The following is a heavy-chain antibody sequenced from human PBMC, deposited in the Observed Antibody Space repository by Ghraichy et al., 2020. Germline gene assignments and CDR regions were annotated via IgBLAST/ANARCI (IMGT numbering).Heavy chain of an antibody. V-gene: IGHV1-3*01. J-gene: IGHJ4*02. CDR2: INAGNGNT. D-gene: IGHD2-2*01. Sequence: ASVKVSCKASGYTFTSYAMHWVRQAPGQRLEWMGWINAGNGNTKYSQKFQGRVTITRDTSASTAYMELSSLRSEDTAVYYCSRASRYCSSTSCYEGAPGRYWGQGTLVTVSS. CDR1: GYTFTSYA. CDR3: SRASRYCSSTSCYEGAPGRY.